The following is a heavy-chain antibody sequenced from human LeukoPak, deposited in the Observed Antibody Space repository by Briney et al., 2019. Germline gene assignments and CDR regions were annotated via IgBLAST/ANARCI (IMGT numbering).Heavy chain of an antibody. CDR2: ITPDSGGT. Sequence: ASVTVSCKASGYTFSGFYMQRVRQAPGQGLEWMGWITPDSGGTDYAEKFQGRVTMTRDTSISTVYMELTSLRSDDTAVYYCARGYRTGDMTIFAYWGQGTLVTVSS. D-gene: IGHD3-3*01. V-gene: IGHV1-2*02. CDR1: GYTFSGFY. J-gene: IGHJ4*02. CDR3: ARGYRTGDMTIFAY.